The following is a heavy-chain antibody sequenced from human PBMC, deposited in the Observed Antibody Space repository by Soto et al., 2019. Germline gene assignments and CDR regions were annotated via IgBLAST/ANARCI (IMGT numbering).Heavy chain of an antibody. D-gene: IGHD6-13*01. CDR3: ARENGQLSYYYYGMDV. V-gene: IGHV3-7*01. CDR1: GFTFSNYW. CDR2: IKQDGSEK. J-gene: IGHJ6*02. Sequence: WGSRKLSCSASGFTFSNYWMSWVRKAPGKGLEWVANIKQDGSEKYYVDSAKGRFTISRDNAKNSLYLQMNSLRAEDTAVYYCARENGQLSYYYYGMDVWGQGTTVTVS.